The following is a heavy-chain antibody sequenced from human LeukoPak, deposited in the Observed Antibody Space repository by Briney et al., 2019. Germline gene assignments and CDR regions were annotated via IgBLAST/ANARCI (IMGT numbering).Heavy chain of an antibody. J-gene: IGHJ4*02. CDR1: GYSISSGYY. D-gene: IGHD6-6*01. CDR3: ASGGMRGATRLLFVY. CDR2: IYHSGNT. V-gene: IGHV4-38-2*02. Sequence: SETLSLTCTVSGYSISSGYYWGWIRQPPGKGLEWIGNIYHSGNTYYNPSLKSRVTVSVDTSKNQFSLKLNSVTAADTAVYYCASGGMRGATRLLFVYWGQGTLVTVSS.